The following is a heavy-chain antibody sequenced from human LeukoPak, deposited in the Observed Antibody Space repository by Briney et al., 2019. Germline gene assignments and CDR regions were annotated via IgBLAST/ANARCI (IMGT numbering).Heavy chain of an antibody. Sequence: GASVKVSCKASGYTFTSYYMHWVRQAPGQGLEWMGWINPNSGGTNYAQKFQGRVTMTRDTSISTAYMELSRLRSDDTAVYYCARTSDFWSGYYPYYFDYWGQGTLVTVSS. CDR2: INPNSGGT. D-gene: IGHD3-3*01. J-gene: IGHJ4*02. CDR1: GYTFTSYY. V-gene: IGHV1-2*02. CDR3: ARTSDFWSGYYPYYFDY.